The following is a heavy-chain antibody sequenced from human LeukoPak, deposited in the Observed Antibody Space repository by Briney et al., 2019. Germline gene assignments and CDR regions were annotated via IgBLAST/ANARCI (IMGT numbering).Heavy chain of an antibody. Sequence: PGGSLRLSCAASGFTFSTYWMMWVRQAPGKGLEWVATVSQDGSEKYYVDSVKGRFTISRDNAKNSLYLQMNSLGVEDTAMYFCATETHATGDYWGQGTLVTVSS. V-gene: IGHV3-7*03. CDR1: GFTFSTYW. CDR2: VSQDGSEK. D-gene: IGHD4-23*01. J-gene: IGHJ4*02. CDR3: ATETHATGDY.